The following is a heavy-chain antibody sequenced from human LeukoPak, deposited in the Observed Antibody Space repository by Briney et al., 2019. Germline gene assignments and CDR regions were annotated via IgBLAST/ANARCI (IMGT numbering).Heavy chain of an antibody. D-gene: IGHD3-10*01. J-gene: IGHJ5*02. V-gene: IGHV4-34*01. CDR3: ARVSGSGTFT. Sequence: SETLSLTCAVYGGSFSGYYWSWIRQPPGKGLEWIGVINHSGSTYYNPSLKSRVTISVDTSKNQFSLKLSSVTAADTAVYYCARVSGSGTFTWGQGTLVTVSS. CDR2: INHSGST. CDR1: GGSFSGYY.